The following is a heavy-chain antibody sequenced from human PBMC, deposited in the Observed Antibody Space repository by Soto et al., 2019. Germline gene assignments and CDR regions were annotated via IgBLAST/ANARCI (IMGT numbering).Heavy chain of an antibody. CDR1: GFTFSSYS. Sequence: GGSLRLSCAASGFTFSSYSMNWVRQAPGKGLEWVSSISSSSSYIYYADSVKGRFTISRDNAKNSLYLQMNSLRAEDTAVYYCARALEGDGYNVDYWGQGTLVTVSS. J-gene: IGHJ4*02. V-gene: IGHV3-21*01. D-gene: IGHD5-12*01. CDR3: ARALEGDGYNVDY. CDR2: ISSSSSYI.